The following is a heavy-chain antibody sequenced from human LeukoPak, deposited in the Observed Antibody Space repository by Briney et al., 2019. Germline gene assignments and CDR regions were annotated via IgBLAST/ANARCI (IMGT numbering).Heavy chain of an antibody. J-gene: IGHJ5*02. CDR2: IMPLFGTA. V-gene: IGHV1-69*05. CDR1: GGTFNNSA. Sequence: SVKVSCKTSGGTFNNSAISWVRQAPGQGLEWLGGIMPLFGTAGYAQKFQGRVTITKDESTRKDYLELTSLTSDDTAVYYCARDVHGDYGSGWFDPWGQGTLVSVSS. D-gene: IGHD4-17*01. CDR3: ARDVHGDYGSGWFDP.